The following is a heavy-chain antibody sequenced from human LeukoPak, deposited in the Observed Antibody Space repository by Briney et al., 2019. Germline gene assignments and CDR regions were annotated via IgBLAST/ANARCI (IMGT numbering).Heavy chain of an antibody. CDR1: GGSFSGYY. CDR3: ARVPDITARPCDT. CDR2: ISHTGLT. Sequence: PSETLSLTCAVYGGSFSGYYWTLIRQTPGKGLEWVGEISHTGLTGSNPSLKSRVTIFVDSSKKQFSLRMTSVTAADTGVYYCARVPDITARPCDTWGPGTLVTVSS. D-gene: IGHD1-1*01. V-gene: IGHV4-34*01. J-gene: IGHJ5*02.